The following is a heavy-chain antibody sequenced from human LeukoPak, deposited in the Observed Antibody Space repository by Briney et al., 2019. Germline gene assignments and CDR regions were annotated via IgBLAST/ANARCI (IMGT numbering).Heavy chain of an antibody. CDR3: ARNAYSYGYFDY. J-gene: IGHJ4*02. CDR2: ISSSSSYI. V-gene: IGHV3-21*01. CDR1: GFTFSDHY. D-gene: IGHD5-18*01. Sequence: GGSLRLSCAASGFTFSDHYMDWVRQAPGKGLEWVSSISSSSSYIYYADSVKGRFTISRDNAKNSLYLQMNSLRAEDTAVYYCARNAYSYGYFDYWGQGTLVTVSS.